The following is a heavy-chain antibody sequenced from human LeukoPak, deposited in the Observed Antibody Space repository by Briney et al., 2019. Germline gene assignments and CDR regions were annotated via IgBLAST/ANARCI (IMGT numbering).Heavy chain of an antibody. CDR3: ARSNYYDSSGYSY. Sequence: SETLSLTCTVSGGSISGFYWSWIRQPPGKGLEWIGYMSNNGATTYNPSLKSRVTISIDMSNNHFSLTLKPVTAADKAVYYCARSNYYDSSGYSYWGQGTLVTVSS. J-gene: IGHJ4*02. D-gene: IGHD3-22*01. CDR2: MSNNGAT. V-gene: IGHV4-59*01. CDR1: GGSISGFY.